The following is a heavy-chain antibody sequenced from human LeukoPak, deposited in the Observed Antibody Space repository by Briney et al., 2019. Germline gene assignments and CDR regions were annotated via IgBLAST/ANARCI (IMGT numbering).Heavy chain of an antibody. CDR1: GFTFSSYA. D-gene: IGHD3-22*01. V-gene: IGHV3-23*01. CDR2: ISGSGGST. CDR3: AKDGRPYYYDSSGQDPY. J-gene: IGHJ4*02. Sequence: GGSLRLSCAASGFTFSSYAMSWVRQAPGKGLEWVSAISGSGGSTYYADSVKGRFTISRDNSKNTLYLQMNSLRAEDMAVYYCAKDGRPYYYDSSGQDPYWGQGTLVTVSS.